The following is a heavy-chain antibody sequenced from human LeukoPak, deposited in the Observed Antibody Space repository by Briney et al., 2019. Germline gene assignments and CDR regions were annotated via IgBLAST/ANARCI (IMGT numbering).Heavy chain of an antibody. CDR3: ARESAAAGPVFDY. CDR1: GGSFSGYY. Sequence: MPSETLSLTCAVYGGSFSGYYWSWIRKPPGKGLEWIGEINHSGSTNYNPSLKSRVTISVDTSKNQFSLKLSSVTAADTAVYYCARESAAAGPVFDYWGQGTLVTVSS. CDR2: INHSGST. J-gene: IGHJ4*02. V-gene: IGHV4-34*01. D-gene: IGHD6-13*01.